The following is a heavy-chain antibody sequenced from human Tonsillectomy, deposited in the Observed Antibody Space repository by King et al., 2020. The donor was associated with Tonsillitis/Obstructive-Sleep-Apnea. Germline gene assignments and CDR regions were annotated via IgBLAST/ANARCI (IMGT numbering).Heavy chain of an antibody. D-gene: IGHD4-17*01. V-gene: IGHV3-43*01. CDR3: AKIIDYGDPGVVDAFDI. CDR1: GFTFDDYT. CDR2: ISWDGGST. Sequence: QLVQSGGVVVQPGGSLRLSCAASGFTFDDYTMHWVRQAPGKGLEWGSLISWDGGSTYYADSVKGRFTISRDNSKNSLYLQMNSLRTEDTALYYCAKIIDYGDPGVVDAFDIWGQGTMVTVSS. J-gene: IGHJ3*02.